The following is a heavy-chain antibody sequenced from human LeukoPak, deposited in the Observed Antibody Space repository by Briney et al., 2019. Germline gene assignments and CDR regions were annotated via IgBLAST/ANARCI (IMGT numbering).Heavy chain of an antibody. Sequence: GGSLRLSCAASGFTFSSHEMNWVRQAPGKGLEWVSYISSSGSTIYYADSVKGRFTISRDNAKNSLYLQMNSLRVEDTAVYYCARGEQQLFPFDYWGQGTLVTVSS. J-gene: IGHJ4*02. D-gene: IGHD6-13*01. CDR3: ARGEQQLFPFDY. CDR2: ISSSGSTI. V-gene: IGHV3-48*03. CDR1: GFTFSSHE.